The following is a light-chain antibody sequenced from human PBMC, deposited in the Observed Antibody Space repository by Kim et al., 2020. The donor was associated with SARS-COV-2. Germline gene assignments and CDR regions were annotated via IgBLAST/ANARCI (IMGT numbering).Light chain of an antibody. Sequence: SATVRDRVTITCRASQSMNSWLAWYQQKPGKAPKVLIYKVSNLESGVPSRFSGSGSGTEFTLTISSLQPDDFATYYCQQYNNLWTFGQGTKVDIK. CDR3: QQYNNLWT. V-gene: IGKV1-5*03. CDR2: KVS. J-gene: IGKJ1*01. CDR1: QSMNSW.